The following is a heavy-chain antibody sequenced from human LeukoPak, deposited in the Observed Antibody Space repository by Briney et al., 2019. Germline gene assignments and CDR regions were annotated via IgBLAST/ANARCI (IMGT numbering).Heavy chain of an antibody. Sequence: GGSLRLSCAASGFTFSSYEMNWVRQAPGKGLEWVSYISSSSTIYYADSVKGRFTISRDNAKNSLYLQMNSLRADDTAVYYCARDRVAGFASFDYWGQGTLVTVSS. CDR2: ISSSSTI. CDR1: GFTFSSYE. J-gene: IGHJ4*02. CDR3: ARDRVAGFASFDY. D-gene: IGHD6-19*01. V-gene: IGHV3-48*03.